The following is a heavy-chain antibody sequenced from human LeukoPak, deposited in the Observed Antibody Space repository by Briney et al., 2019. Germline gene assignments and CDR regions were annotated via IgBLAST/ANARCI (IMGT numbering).Heavy chain of an antibody. Sequence: PGGSLRLSCAASGFTFSSYSMNWVRQAPGKGLEWVSSISSSSSYIYYADSVKGRFTISRYNAKNSLYLQMNSLRAEDTAVYYCASLGIAAAGRDYFDYWGQGTLVTVSS. CDR1: GFTFSSYS. D-gene: IGHD6-13*01. J-gene: IGHJ4*02. V-gene: IGHV3-21*01. CDR3: ASLGIAAAGRDYFDY. CDR2: ISSSSSYI.